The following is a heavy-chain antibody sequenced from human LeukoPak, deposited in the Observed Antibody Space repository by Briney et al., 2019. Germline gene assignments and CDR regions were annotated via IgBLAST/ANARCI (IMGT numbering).Heavy chain of an antibody. D-gene: IGHD3-9*01. J-gene: IGHJ4*02. Sequence: PSETLSLTCTVSGGSLSSSSYYWGWVRQPPGKGLEWIGNIYYSGSTYSNPSLKSRLTTSLDTSQRQFSLRLSSVTAADTALYYCTRGSYDVLTGYSTLGEYWGQGTLVTVSS. CDR3: TRGSYDVLTGYSTLGEY. CDR1: GGSLSSSSYY. V-gene: IGHV4-39*01. CDR2: IYYSGST.